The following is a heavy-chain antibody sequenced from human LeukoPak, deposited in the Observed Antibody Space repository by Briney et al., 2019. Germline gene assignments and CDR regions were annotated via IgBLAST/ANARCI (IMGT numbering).Heavy chain of an antibody. V-gene: IGHV3-23*01. CDR1: GLTFSNYA. CDR3: AKGGGDWNIDY. Sequence: GGSLRLSCAASGLTFSNYAMSWVRQAPGKGLEWVSTISGSASTTYCADSVKGRFTVSRDNSKNMLHLQMNNLRAEDTAVYYCAKGGGDWNIDYWGQGTLITVSS. D-gene: IGHD2-21*01. CDR2: ISGSASTT. J-gene: IGHJ4*02.